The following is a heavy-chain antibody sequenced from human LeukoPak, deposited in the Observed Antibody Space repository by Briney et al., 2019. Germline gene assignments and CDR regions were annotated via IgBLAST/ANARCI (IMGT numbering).Heavy chain of an antibody. D-gene: IGHD5-18*01. J-gene: IGHJ4*02. CDR3: ARCLQQLWSDY. CDR1: GGTFSSYA. V-gene: IGHV1-69*04. CDR2: IIPILGIA. Sequence: SVKVSCKASGGTFSSYAISWVRQAPGQGLEWMGRIIPILGIANYAQKFQGRVTITADKSTSTSYMELRSLRSDDTAVYYCARCLQQLWSDYWGQGTLVTVSS.